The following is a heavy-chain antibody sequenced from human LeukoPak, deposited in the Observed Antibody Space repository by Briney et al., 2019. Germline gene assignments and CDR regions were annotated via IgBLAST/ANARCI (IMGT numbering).Heavy chain of an antibody. CDR3: ARLIRSPYGSSTSCYPLYYYGMDV. D-gene: IGHD2-2*01. V-gene: IGHV3-21*01. Sequence: GGSLRLSCAASGFTFSSYSMTWVRQAPGKGLEWVSSISSSSSYIYYADSVKGRFTISRDNAKNSLYLQMNSLRAEDTAVYYCARLIRSPYGSSTSCYPLYYYGMDVWGQGTTVTVSS. J-gene: IGHJ6*02. CDR1: GFTFSSYS. CDR2: ISSSSSYI.